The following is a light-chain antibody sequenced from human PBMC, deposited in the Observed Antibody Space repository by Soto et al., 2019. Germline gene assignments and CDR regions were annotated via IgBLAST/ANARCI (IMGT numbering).Light chain of an antibody. CDR3: AAWDASLNGVI. CDR2: SNN. Sequence: QAVLTQPPSASGTPGQRVTISCSGSSSNIGTYTVNWYQQVPGTAPKLLIYSNNQRPSGVPDRFSGSKSGTSASLAISGLQSEDEADYYCAAWDASLNGVIFGGGTQLTVL. J-gene: IGLJ2*01. CDR1: SSNIGTYT. V-gene: IGLV1-44*01.